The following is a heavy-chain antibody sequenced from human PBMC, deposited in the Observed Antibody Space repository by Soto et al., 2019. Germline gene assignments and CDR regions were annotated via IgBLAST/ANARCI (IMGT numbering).Heavy chain of an antibody. J-gene: IGHJ4*02. D-gene: IGHD1-7*01. CDR1: GVTFSTYE. CDR3: ASKIFGTTCFDY. CDR2: IRGSESPI. V-gene: IGHV3-48*03. Sequence: PGGSLRLSCAASGVTFSTYEMNWVRQAPGKGLEWVSYIRGSESPILYADSVKGRFTISRDNAKNSLYLQMNSLRAEDTAIYYCASKIFGTTCFDYWGQGALFTVSS.